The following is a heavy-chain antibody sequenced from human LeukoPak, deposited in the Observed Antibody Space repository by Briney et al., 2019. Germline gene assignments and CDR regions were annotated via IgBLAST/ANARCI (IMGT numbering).Heavy chain of an antibody. CDR2: ISGSGGIP. CDR3: ARNYSGSYHIDY. Sequence: PGGSLRLSCAASGFTFSSYAMSWVRQALGKGLEWVSAISGSGGIPYYADSVKGRFTISIDNSKNTLYLQMNSLRAEDTAVYYCARNYSGSYHIDYWGQGTLVTVSS. J-gene: IGHJ4*02. CDR1: GFTFSSYA. V-gene: IGHV3-23*01. D-gene: IGHD1-26*01.